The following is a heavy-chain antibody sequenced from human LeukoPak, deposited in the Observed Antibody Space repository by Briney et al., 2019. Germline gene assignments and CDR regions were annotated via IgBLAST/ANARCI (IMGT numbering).Heavy chain of an antibody. Sequence: GGSLRLSCAASGFTSSSYWMSWVRQAPGKGLEWVANIKQDGSEKYYVDSVKGRFTISRDNAKNSLYLQMNSLRAEDTAVYYCASGYYWFDPWGQGTLVTVSS. CDR3: ASGYYWFDP. V-gene: IGHV3-7*01. CDR2: IKQDGSEK. CDR1: GFTSSSYW. D-gene: IGHD5-18*01. J-gene: IGHJ5*02.